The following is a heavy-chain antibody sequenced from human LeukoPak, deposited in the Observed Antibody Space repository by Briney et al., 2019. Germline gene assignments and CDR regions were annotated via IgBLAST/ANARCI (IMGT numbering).Heavy chain of an antibody. V-gene: IGHV3-30*02. CDR2: IRHDGSYQ. CDR1: RFTFSSYG. CDR3: AKNRDSSDYPRDFDY. Sequence: GGSPRLSCAASRFTFSSYGMHWVRQTPGKGPEWVAFIRHDGSYQQYADSVKGRFTVSRDNSKDTVYLQMNSLRTEDTAVYYCAKNRDSSDYPRDFDYWGQGTLVTVSS. J-gene: IGHJ4*02. D-gene: IGHD6-19*01.